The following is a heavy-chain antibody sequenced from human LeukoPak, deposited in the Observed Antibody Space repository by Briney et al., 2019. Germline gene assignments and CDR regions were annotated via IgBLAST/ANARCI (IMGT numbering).Heavy chain of an antibody. CDR2: IASDGSST. CDR3: AKDPSGDYGDYYYGMDV. J-gene: IGHJ6*02. Sequence: GGSLRLSCAASGFTFSSYWMNWVRQAPGKGLVWVSRIASDGSSTTYADSVKGRFSISRDNAKNTLYLQMNSLRAEDTAVYYCAKDPSGDYGDYYYGMDVWGQGTTVTVSS. CDR1: GFTFSSYW. V-gene: IGHV3-74*01. D-gene: IGHD4-17*01.